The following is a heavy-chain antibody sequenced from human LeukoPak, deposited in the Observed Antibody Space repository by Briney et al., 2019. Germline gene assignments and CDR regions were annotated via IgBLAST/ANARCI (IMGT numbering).Heavy chain of an antibody. V-gene: IGHV3-23*01. CDR3: ARAKIAAAGTGAFDV. CDR2: FSATDGSA. J-gene: IGHJ3*01. Sequence: GGSLRLACAASGFTFSSYAMTWVRLAPGKGLEWVSAFSATDGSAQYAESVEGRFTISRDNSKNTLFLQMNSLGAEDTAVYYCARAKIAAAGTGAFDVWGQGTLVTVSS. D-gene: IGHD6-13*01. CDR1: GFTFSSYA.